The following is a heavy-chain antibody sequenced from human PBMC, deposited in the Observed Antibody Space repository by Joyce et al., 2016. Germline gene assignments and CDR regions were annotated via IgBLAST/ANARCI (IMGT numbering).Heavy chain of an antibody. CDR1: GYTFTGHY. CDR2: VNPNNGGT. Sequence: QVQLVQSGAEVKKPGASVKVSCKASGYTFTGHYMHWVRQAPGQGLEWMGWVNPNNGGTNYAKKFQGRVTMTRETSISTAYMKLSRLRTDDTAVYYCARDDHCNSGCYVGWFDPWGQGTLVTVSS. V-gene: IGHV1-2*02. D-gene: IGHD2/OR15-2a*01. CDR3: ARDDHCNSGCYVGWFDP. J-gene: IGHJ5*02.